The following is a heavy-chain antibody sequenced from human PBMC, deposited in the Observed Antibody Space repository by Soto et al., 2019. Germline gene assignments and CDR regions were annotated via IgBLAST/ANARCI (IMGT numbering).Heavy chain of an antibody. Sequence: ASVKVSCKASGYTFTSYGISWVRQAPGQGLEWMGWISAYNGNTNYAQKLQGRVTMTTDTSTSTAYMELRSLRSDDTAVYYCARDVRLSCSGGSGPTPFDYWGQGTLVTVSS. J-gene: IGHJ4*02. CDR3: ARDVRLSCSGGSGPTPFDY. D-gene: IGHD2-15*01. CDR1: GYTFTSYG. V-gene: IGHV1-18*01. CDR2: ISAYNGNT.